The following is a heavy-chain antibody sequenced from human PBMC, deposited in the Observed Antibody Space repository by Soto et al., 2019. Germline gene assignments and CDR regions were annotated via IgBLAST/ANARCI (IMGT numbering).Heavy chain of an antibody. D-gene: IGHD6-19*01. Sequence: EVQLVESGGGLVQPGGSLRLTCAASGFPFSIYSMNWVRQAPGKGLDWSSYITSDTNTIKYADSVKGRFTISRDNAKNLVYLQMNSLRDEDTAVYFCARSVEGHFDYWGQGTVVTVSS. CDR2: ITSDTNTI. CDR3: ARSVEGHFDY. V-gene: IGHV3-48*02. CDR1: GFPFSIYS. J-gene: IGHJ4*02.